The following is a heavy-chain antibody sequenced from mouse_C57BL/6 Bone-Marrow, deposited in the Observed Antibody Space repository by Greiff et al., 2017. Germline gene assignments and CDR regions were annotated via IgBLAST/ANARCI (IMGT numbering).Heavy chain of an antibody. J-gene: IGHJ2*01. CDR1: GFTFSSYA. D-gene: IGHD1-1*01. V-gene: IGHV5-4*01. CDR2: ISDGGSYT. Sequence: EVMLVESGGGLVKPGGSLKLSCAASGFTFSSYAMSWVRQTPEKRLEWVATISDGGSYTYYPDNVKGRFTISRDHAKNNLYLQMSHLKSEDTAMYYCARERGNYYGSSYYFDYWGQGTTLTGSS. CDR3: ARERGNYYGSSYYFDY.